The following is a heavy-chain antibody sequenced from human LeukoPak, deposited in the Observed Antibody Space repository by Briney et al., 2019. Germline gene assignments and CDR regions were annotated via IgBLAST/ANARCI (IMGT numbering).Heavy chain of an antibody. CDR3: ARVADYAPFSAFDI. V-gene: IGHV4-39*07. D-gene: IGHD4-17*01. CDR2: IYYSGST. CDR1: GGSISSSNYF. Sequence: PSETLSLTCTVSGGSISSSNYFWGWVRQPPGKGLEWIGSIYYSGSTYYNPSLKSRVTISVDTSKNQFSLKLSSVTAADTAVYYCARVADYAPFSAFDIWGQGTMVTVSS. J-gene: IGHJ3*02.